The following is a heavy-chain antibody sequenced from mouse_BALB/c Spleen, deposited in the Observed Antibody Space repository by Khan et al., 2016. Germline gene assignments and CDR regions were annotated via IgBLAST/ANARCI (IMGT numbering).Heavy chain of an antibody. V-gene: IGHV2-6-7*01. CDR3: ARVWGDY. Sequence: VQLQESGPGLVAPSQSLSITCTASGFSLTGYGVNWVRQPPGKGLEWLGMIWGDGSTDDNSAHKSRLTIIKDTSKSQVFLNRNSLHTDDTARYYCARVWGDYWGQGTSVTVSS. CDR2: IWGDGST. J-gene: IGHJ4*01. D-gene: IGHD1-1*02. CDR1: GFSLTGYG.